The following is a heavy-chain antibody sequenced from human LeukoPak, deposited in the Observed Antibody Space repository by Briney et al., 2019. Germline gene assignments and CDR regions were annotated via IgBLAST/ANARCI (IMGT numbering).Heavy chain of an antibody. V-gene: IGHV3-7*01. CDR2: IKQDGSEK. Sequence: GGSLRLSCAASGFTFSSYWMSWVRQAPGKGLEWVANIKQDGSEKYYVDSVKGRFTISRDNAKNSLCLQMNSLRAEDTAVYYCAREAAAGFFDYWGRGTLVTVSS. D-gene: IGHD6-13*01. J-gene: IGHJ4*02. CDR1: GFTFSSYW. CDR3: AREAAAGFFDY.